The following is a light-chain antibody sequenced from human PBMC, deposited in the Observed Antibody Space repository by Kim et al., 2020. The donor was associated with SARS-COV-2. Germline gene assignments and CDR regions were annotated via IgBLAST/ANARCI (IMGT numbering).Light chain of an antibody. J-gene: IGLJ2*01. CDR1: SLRSYY. CDR3: NSRDSNNNVL. CDR2: GKN. Sequence: VALGHTVRITSQGDSLRSYYTTWYQQKPEQATILVIYGKNNRPSGIPDRFSGSSSGNTASLTITGTQAGDEADYYCNSRDSNNNVLFGGGTRLTVL. V-gene: IGLV3-19*01.